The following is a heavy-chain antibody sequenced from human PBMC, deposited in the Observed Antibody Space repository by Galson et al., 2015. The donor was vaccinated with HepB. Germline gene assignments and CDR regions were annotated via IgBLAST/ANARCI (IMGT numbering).Heavy chain of an antibody. CDR3: ASPFCPGGSCYPLWY. Sequence: SLRLSCAASGFTVSNTYMNWVRQAPGKGLEWVSVIYSGGATYYADSVKGRFTISRDNSKNTLYLHVNNLRAEDTAVYYCASPFCPGGSCYPLWYWGRGTLVTVSS. J-gene: IGHJ4*02. D-gene: IGHD2-15*01. CDR2: IYSGGAT. V-gene: IGHV3-53*01. CDR1: GFTVSNTY.